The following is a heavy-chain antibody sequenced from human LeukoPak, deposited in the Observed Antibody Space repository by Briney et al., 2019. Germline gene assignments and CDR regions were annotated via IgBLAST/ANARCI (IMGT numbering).Heavy chain of an antibody. J-gene: IGHJ4*02. CDR3: AREGNWNDFDY. D-gene: IGHD1-1*01. Sequence: ASVKVSCKASGGTFSSYAISWVRQAPGQGLEWMGGIIPIFGTANYAQKFQGRVTITADESTSTAYMELSSLRSEDTAVYYCAREGNWNDFDYWGQGTLVIVSS. CDR1: GGTFSSYA. CDR2: IIPIFGTA. V-gene: IGHV1-69*13.